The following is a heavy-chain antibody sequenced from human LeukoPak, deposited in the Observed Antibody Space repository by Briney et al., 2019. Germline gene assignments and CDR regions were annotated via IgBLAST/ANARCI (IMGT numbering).Heavy chain of an antibody. V-gene: IGHV3-53*01. CDR2: IYIGGST. Sequence: GGSLRLSWAASGNYWMHWVRQAPGKGLECVSIIYIGGSTYYADSVKGRFTISRDNSKNTLYLQLNSLRVEDTAVYYCARDTKNWGQGTLVTVSS. D-gene: IGHD1-1*01. J-gene: IGHJ4*02. CDR1: GNYW. CDR3: ARDTKN.